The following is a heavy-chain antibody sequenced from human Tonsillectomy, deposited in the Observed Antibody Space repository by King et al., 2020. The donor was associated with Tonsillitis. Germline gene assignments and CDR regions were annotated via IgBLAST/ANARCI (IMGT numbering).Heavy chain of an antibody. D-gene: IGHD2-21*02. Sequence: AQLVQSGGGLVKPGGSLRLSCAASGFTFSDYYMSWIRQAPGKGLEWVSYISSSSSYTNYADSVKGRFTISRDNAKNSLYLQMNSLRAEDTAVYYCARVGHTVVVTAIRGWFDPWGQGTLVTVSS. CDR2: ISSSSSYT. CDR1: GFTFSDYY. CDR3: ARVGHTVVVTAIRGWFDP. J-gene: IGHJ5*02. V-gene: IGHV3-11*05.